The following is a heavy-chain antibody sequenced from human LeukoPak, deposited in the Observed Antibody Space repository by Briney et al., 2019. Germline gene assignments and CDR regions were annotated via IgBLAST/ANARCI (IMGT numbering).Heavy chain of an antibody. J-gene: IGHJ4*02. V-gene: IGHV3-30*18. CDR1: GFTFSSYG. CDR3: AKDLTSRDIVVVPAAFGDY. D-gene: IGHD2-2*01. Sequence: GGSLRLSCAVSGFTFSSYGMHWVRQAPGKGLEWVAVISYDGSNKYYADSVKGRFTISRDNSKNTLYLRMNSLRAEDTAVYYCAKDLTSRDIVVVPAAFGDYWGQGTLVTVSS. CDR2: ISYDGSNK.